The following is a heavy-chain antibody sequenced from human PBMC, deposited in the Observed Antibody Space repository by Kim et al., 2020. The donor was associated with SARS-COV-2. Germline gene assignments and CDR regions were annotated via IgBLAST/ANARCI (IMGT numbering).Heavy chain of an antibody. D-gene: IGHD3-22*01. CDR3: ASAEHSNYYYYYGMDV. CDR1: GGTFSSYA. Sequence: VKVSCKASGGTFSSYAISWVRQAPGQGLEWMGGIIPIFGTANYAQKFQGRVTITADESTSTAYMELSSLRSEDTAVYYCASAEHSNYYYYYGMDVWGQGTTVTVSS. CDR2: IIPIFGTA. J-gene: IGHJ6*02. V-gene: IGHV1-69*13.